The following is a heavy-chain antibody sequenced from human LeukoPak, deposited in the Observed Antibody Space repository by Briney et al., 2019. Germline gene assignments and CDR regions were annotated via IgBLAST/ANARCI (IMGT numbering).Heavy chain of an antibody. CDR3: ARFDDYGSGSYYDPPDAFDI. Sequence: SQTLSLTCTVSGGSISSGSYYWSWIRQPAGKGLEWIGRFYTSENTKYNPSLKSRVTISVDTSKNQFSLKLSSVTAADTAVYYCARFDDYGSGSYYDPPDAFDIWGQGTMVTVSS. CDR1: GGSISSGSYY. D-gene: IGHD3-10*01. CDR2: FYTSENT. J-gene: IGHJ3*02. V-gene: IGHV4-61*02.